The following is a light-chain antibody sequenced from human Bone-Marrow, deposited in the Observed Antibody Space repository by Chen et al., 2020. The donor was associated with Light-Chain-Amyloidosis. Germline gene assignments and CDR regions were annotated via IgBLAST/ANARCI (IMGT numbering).Light chain of an antibody. CDR1: DLPTKY. CDR3: QSADSSGTYEVI. J-gene: IGLJ2*01. V-gene: IGLV3-25*03. CDR2: RDT. Sequence: SYELTQPPSVSVSPRQIARFTCSGDDLPTKYAYWYQQKPGQAPVLVIHRDTERPSGIAERFSGSSSRTTATLTISGVQAEDEDDYHCQSADSSGTYEVIFGGGTKLTVL.